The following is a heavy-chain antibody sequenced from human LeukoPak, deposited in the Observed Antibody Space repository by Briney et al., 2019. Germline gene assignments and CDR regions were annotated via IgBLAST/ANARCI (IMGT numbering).Heavy chain of an antibody. J-gene: IGHJ4*02. V-gene: IGHV1-8*01. Sequence: ASVKVSCKASGYTFTNYDINWVRQASGQGLEWMGYMKPNSGNTGYAQKFQGRVTMTRDTSISTAYMELSSLTSEDTAVYYCASRAHVVITGAFDIWGQGTLVTVSS. CDR1: GYTFTNYD. CDR2: MKPNSGNT. D-gene: IGHD3-22*01. CDR3: ASRAHVVITGAFDI.